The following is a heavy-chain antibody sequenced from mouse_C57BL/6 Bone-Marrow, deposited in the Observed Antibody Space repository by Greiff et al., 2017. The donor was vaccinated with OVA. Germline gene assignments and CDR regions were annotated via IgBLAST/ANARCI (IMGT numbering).Heavy chain of an antibody. CDR2: ISGGGGNT. J-gene: IGHJ3*01. Sequence: EVKVVESGGGLVKPGGSLKLSCAASGFTFSSYTMSWVRQTPEKRLEWVATISGGGGNTYYPDSVKGRFTISRDNAKNTLYLQMSSLRSEDTALDYCARGGDYSNSFADWGKGTLVTVSA. D-gene: IGHD2-5*01. V-gene: IGHV5-9*01. CDR1: GFTFSSYT. CDR3: ARGGDYSNSFAD.